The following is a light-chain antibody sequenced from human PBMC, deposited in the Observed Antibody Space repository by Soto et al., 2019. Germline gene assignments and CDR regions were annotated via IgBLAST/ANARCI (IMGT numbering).Light chain of an antibody. Sequence: EIVLTQSPGTLSLSPGERATLSCRASQTVTNTYLAWYQQKSGQAPKFLIYGASNRATGIPDRFSGSGSGTDFTLTISRLEPEDFAVYYXQQYGTLPPTFGGGTKVEI. CDR1: QTVTNTY. CDR3: QQYGTLPPT. V-gene: IGKV3-20*01. J-gene: IGKJ4*01. CDR2: GAS.